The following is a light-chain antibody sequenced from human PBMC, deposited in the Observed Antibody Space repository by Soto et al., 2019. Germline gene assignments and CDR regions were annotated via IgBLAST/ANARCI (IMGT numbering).Light chain of an antibody. J-gene: IGKJ1*01. CDR2: DAS. CDR3: HQSYSTSWT. V-gene: IGKV3-11*01. Sequence: EVVLTQSPATLSLSPGERATLSFRASQSVSSYLAWYQQKPGQAPRLLIYDASNRATGIPARFSGSGPGTEFTLTISSLQPEDFATYYCHQSYSTSWTFGQGTKVDIK. CDR1: QSVSSY.